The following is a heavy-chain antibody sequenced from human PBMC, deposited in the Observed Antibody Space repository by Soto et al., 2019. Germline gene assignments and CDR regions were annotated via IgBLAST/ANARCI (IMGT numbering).Heavy chain of an antibody. CDR3: ARSRVIFGVVNNWFDP. Sequence: QVQLVQSGAEVKKPGSSVKVSCKASGGTFSSYAISWVRQAPGQGLEWMGGIIPIFGTANYAQKFQGRVTITADESTSTAYMELSSLRSEDTAVYDCARSRVIFGVVNNWFDPWGQGTLVAVSS. CDR2: IIPIFGTA. CDR1: GGTFSSYA. V-gene: IGHV1-69*01. D-gene: IGHD3-3*02. J-gene: IGHJ5*02.